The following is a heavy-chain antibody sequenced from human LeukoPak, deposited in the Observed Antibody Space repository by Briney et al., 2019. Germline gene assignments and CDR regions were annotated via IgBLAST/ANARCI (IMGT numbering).Heavy chain of an antibody. Sequence: GGSLRLSCAASGFSFSNYGMQWVRQAPGRGLEWVAVIWYDGSNKYYADSVKGRFTISRDNSKNTLYLQMSSLRVEDTAIYYCARGGCRSTSCYDPWGQGTLVTVSS. CDR2: IWYDGSNK. CDR1: GFSFSNYG. CDR3: ARGGCRSTSCYDP. V-gene: IGHV3-33*01. J-gene: IGHJ5*02. D-gene: IGHD2-2*01.